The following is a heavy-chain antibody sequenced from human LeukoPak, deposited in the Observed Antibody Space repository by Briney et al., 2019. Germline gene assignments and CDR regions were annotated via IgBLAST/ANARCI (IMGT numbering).Heavy chain of an antibody. CDR3: ARGGEVRGSGSWSPAYYYYYMDV. CDR2: ISAYNGNT. Sequence: ASVKVSCKASGYTFTSYGISWVRQAPGQGLEWMGWISAYNGNTNYAQKLQGRVTMTTDTSTSTAYMELSSLRSEDTAVYYCARGGEVRGSGSWSPAYYYYYMDVWGKGTTVTISS. J-gene: IGHJ6*03. D-gene: IGHD6-13*01. CDR1: GYTFTSYG. V-gene: IGHV1-18*01.